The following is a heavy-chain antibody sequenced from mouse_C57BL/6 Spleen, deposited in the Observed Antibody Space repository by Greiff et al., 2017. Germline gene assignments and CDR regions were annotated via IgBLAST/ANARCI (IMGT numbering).Heavy chain of an antibody. J-gene: IGHJ4*01. D-gene: IGHD1-1*01. CDR2: IRLKSDNYAT. V-gene: IGHV6-3*01. CDR3: TGGYYGYAMDD. Sequence: EVKVEESGGGLVQPGGSMKLSCVASGFTFSNYWMNWVRQSPEKGLEWVAQIRLKSDNYATHYAESVKGRFTISRDDSKSSVYLQMNNLRAEDTGIYYCTGGYYGYAMDDWGQGTSVTVSS. CDR1: GFTFSNYW.